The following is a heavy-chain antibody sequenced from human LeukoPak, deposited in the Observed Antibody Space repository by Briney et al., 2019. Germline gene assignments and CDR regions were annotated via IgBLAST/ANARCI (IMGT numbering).Heavy chain of an antibody. CDR3: TTGESMGGSTIHIGWAD. CDR2: IKSKTAGGTI. Sequence: GGSLRLSCAASGFTFSNAWMTWVRQAPGKGLEWVGRIKSKTAGGTIDYAAPVKGRFTISRDDSKNTLYLQMNSLKTEDTAVCYCTTGESMGGSTIHIGWADGGQGTLVTVSS. CDR1: GFTFSNAW. J-gene: IGHJ4*02. D-gene: IGHD2/OR15-2a*01. V-gene: IGHV3-15*01.